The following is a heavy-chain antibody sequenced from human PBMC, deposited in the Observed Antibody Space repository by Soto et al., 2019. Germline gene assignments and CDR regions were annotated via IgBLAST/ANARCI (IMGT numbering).Heavy chain of an antibody. D-gene: IGHD3-10*01. CDR2: IYYSGST. CDR1: GGSISSGGYY. J-gene: IGHJ6*03. V-gene: IGHV4-31*03. Sequence: QVRLQESGPVLVKPSQTLSLTCTVSGGSISSGGYYWSWIRQHPGKGLEWIGYIYYSGSTYYNPSLQSRVTISVDTSKNQFSLKLSSVTAADTAVYYCARVRRDRGYYYYMDVWGKGTTVTVSS. CDR3: ARVRRDRGYYYYMDV.